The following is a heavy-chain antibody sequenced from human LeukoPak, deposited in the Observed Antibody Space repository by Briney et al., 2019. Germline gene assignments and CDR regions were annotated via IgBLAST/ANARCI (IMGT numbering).Heavy chain of an antibody. CDR1: GFTVSSNY. D-gene: IGHD3-16*01. CDR2: ISGSGGST. CDR3: AKGWYRAFGGALDY. Sequence: PGGSLRLSCAASGFTVSSNYMSWVRQAPGKGLEWVSAISGSGGSTYYADSVKGRFTISRDNSKNTLYLQMNSLRAEDTAVYYCAKGWYRAFGGALDYWGQGTLVTVSS. J-gene: IGHJ4*02. V-gene: IGHV3-23*01.